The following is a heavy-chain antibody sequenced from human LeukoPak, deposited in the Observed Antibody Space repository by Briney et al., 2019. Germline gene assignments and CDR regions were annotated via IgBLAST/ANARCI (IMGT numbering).Heavy chain of an antibody. D-gene: IGHD5-24*01. Sequence: KSSETLSLTCAVYGGSFSGYYWSWIRQPPGKGLEWIGEINHSGSTNYNPSLKSRVTISVDTSKNQFSLKVSSVTAADTAVYYCARDSRRDGYNLDYWGRGTLVTVSS. CDR2: INHSGST. CDR1: GGSFSGYY. V-gene: IGHV4-34*01. J-gene: IGHJ4*02. CDR3: ARDSRRDGYNLDY.